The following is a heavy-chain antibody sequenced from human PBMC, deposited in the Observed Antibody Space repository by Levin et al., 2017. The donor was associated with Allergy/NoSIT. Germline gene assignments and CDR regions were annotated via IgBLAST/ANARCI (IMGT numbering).Heavy chain of an antibody. CDR1: GFIFSDHY. V-gene: IGHV3-72*01. CDR3: ARVSAVVPNAMDV. D-gene: IGHD4-23*01. Sequence: GGSLRLSCAVSGFIFSDHYMDWVRQAPGKGLEWVARSRNKARRYTTEYAASVKDRFTISRDDSKNSLYLKMNSLTTEDTAVYYCARVSAVVPNAMDVWGQGTTVTFSS. CDR2: SRNKARRYTT. J-gene: IGHJ6*02.